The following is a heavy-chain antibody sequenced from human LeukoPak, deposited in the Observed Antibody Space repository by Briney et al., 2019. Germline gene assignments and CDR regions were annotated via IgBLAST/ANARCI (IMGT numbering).Heavy chain of an antibody. CDR1: GGSISSGGYY. Sequence: SETLSLTCTVSGGSISSGGYYWSWIRQPPGKGLEWIGYIYHSGSTYYNPSLKSRVTISVDRSKNQFSLKLSSVTAADTAVYYCASIGYSSSWWINYYYYMDVWGKGTTVTVSS. J-gene: IGHJ6*03. CDR3: ASIGYSSSWWINYYYYMDV. CDR2: IYHSGST. D-gene: IGHD6-13*01. V-gene: IGHV4-30-2*01.